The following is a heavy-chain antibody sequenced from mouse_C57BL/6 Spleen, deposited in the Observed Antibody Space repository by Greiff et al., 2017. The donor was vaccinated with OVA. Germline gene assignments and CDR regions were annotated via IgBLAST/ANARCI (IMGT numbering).Heavy chain of an antibody. CDR3: TRWTAFAY. CDR2: IDPETGGT. V-gene: IGHV1-15*01. Sequence: QVQLKESGAELVRPGASVTLSCKASGYTFTDYEMHWVKQTPVHGLEWIGAIDPETGGTAYNQKFKGKAILTADKSSSTAYMELRSLTSEDSAVYYCTRWTAFAYWGQGTLVTVSA. J-gene: IGHJ3*01. CDR1: GYTFTDYE.